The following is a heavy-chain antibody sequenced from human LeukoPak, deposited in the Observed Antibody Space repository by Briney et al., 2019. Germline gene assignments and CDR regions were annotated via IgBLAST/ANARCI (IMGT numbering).Heavy chain of an antibody. D-gene: IGHD3-16*01. CDR1: GGAISSGSYY. V-gene: IGHV4-30-2*01. Sequence: SETLSLTCNVSGGAISSGSYYWSWIRQPPGKGLEWIGYMYQSGSSYYNPSLRGRATISGDGSSNQFSLKLHSVTTADTAVYYCARDVWYRRYLDYWSQGTLVTVSS. CDR3: ARDVWYRRYLDY. CDR2: MYQSGSS. J-gene: IGHJ4*02.